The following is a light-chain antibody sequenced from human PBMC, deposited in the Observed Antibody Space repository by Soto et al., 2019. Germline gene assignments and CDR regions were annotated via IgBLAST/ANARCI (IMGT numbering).Light chain of an antibody. CDR2: EGS. V-gene: IGLV2-23*01. CDR3: CSYAGSNVV. J-gene: IGLJ2*01. CDR1: SSDVGSYNL. Sequence: QSALTQPASVSGSPRQSITISCTGTSSDVGSYNLVSWYQQHPGKAPKLMIYEGSKRPSGVSNRFSGSKSGNTASLTISGLQAEDEADYYCCSYAGSNVVFGGGTKLTVL.